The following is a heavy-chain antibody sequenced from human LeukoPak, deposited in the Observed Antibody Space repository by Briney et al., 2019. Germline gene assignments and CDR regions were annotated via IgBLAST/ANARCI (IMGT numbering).Heavy chain of an antibody. V-gene: IGHV3-30-3*01. CDR2: ISYDGSNK. CDR1: GFTFSSYA. D-gene: IGHD3-22*01. J-gene: IGHJ4*02. Sequence: GGSLRLSCAASGFTFSSYAMHWVRQAPGKGLEWVAVISYDGSNKYYADSVKGRFTISRDNSKNTLYLQMSSLRAEDTAVYYCARLDSRATDYWGQGTLVTVSS. CDR3: ARLDSRATDY.